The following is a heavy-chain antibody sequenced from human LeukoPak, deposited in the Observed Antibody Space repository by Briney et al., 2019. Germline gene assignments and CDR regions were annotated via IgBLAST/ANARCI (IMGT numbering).Heavy chain of an antibody. CDR2: INSDGTTT. CDR3: VSGDGSP. J-gene: IGHJ5*02. CDR1: GFTFSGYW. Sequence: PGGSLRLSCGGFTFSGYWMHWDRQAPGKGLVWVSRINSDGTTTYYADSVKGRFTISRDNAKDTLYLQMNSLRAEDTAVYYCVSGDGSPGGQGTLVTVSS. D-gene: IGHD3-10*01. V-gene: IGHV3-74*01.